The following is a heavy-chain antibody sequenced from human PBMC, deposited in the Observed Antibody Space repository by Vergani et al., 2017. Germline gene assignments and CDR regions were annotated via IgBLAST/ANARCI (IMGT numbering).Heavy chain of an antibody. V-gene: IGHV4-59*01. Sequence: QVQLQESGPGLVKPSETLSLTCTVSGGSISSYYWSWIRQPPGKGLEWIGYIYYSGSTNYNPSLKSRVTISVDTSKNQFSLKLSSVTAADTAVYYCAREQITSYYYYGMDVWGQGTTVAVSS. CDR3: AREQITSYYYYGMDV. CDR2: IYYSGST. CDR1: GGSISSYY. D-gene: IGHD2-2*01. J-gene: IGHJ6*02.